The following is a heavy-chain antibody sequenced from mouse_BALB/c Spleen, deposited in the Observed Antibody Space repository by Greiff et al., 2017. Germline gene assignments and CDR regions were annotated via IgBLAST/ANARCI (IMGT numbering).Heavy chain of an antibody. D-gene: IGHD1-1*01. V-gene: IGHV5-4*02. J-gene: IGHJ2*01. Sequence: EVKLVESGGGLVKPGGSLKLSCAASGFTFSDYYMYWVRQTPEKRLEWVATISDGGSYTYYPDSVKGRFTISRDNAKNNLYLQMSSLKSEDTAMYYCARDYYYYGSSWGQGTTLTVSS. CDR3: ARDYYYYGSS. CDR1: GFTFSDYY. CDR2: ISDGGSYT.